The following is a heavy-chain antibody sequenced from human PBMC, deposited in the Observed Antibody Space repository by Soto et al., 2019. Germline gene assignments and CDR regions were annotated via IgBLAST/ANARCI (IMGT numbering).Heavy chain of an antibody. D-gene: IGHD1-26*01. Sequence: PSETLSLTCTVSGGSISSYYWSWSRQPPGKGLEWIGYIYYSGSTNYNPSLKSRVTISVDTSKNQFSLKLSSVTAADTAVYYCARLGGDLGPSFGYWGQGTLVTVSS. CDR2: IYYSGST. V-gene: IGHV4-59*01. CDR1: GGSISSYY. J-gene: IGHJ4*02. CDR3: ARLGGDLGPSFGY.